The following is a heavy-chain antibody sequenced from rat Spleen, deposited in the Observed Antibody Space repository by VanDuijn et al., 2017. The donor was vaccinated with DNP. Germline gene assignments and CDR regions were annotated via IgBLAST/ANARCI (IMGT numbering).Heavy chain of an antibody. D-gene: IGHD1-1*01. V-gene: IGHV5S11*01. CDR3: ARGDGDFDY. CDR2: ISPGGGNT. J-gene: IGHJ3*01. Sequence: EVQMVESGGGLVQPGRSMKLSCTASGFSFSNYYMAWVRQAPTKALEWVASISPGGGNTYYRDSVKGRFTISRDNSKSTLYLQLDSLRSEETATYYCARGDGDFDYWGQGTLVTVSS. CDR1: GFSFSNYY.